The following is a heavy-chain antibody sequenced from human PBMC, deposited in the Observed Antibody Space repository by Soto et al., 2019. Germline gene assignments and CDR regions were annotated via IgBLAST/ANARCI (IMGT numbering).Heavy chain of an antibody. Sequence: PGGSLRLSCAAPGFTFSSYIMHWVRQAPGKGLEWISTISSTSTNIYYADSVKGRFTISRDNPKNPLYLQMNSLRAEDMAVYYCARGIVTSSLVTFDVWGQGTMVTVSP. CDR2: ISSTSTNI. J-gene: IGHJ3*01. CDR3: ARGIVTSSLVTFDV. CDR1: GFTFSSYI. D-gene: IGHD1-26*01. V-gene: IGHV3-21*01.